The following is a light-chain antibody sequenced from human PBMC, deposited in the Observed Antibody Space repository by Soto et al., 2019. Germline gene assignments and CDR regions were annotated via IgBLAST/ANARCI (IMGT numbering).Light chain of an antibody. CDR3: QQRSNWPIIT. CDR1: QSVSSNY. CDR2: DAS. J-gene: IGKJ5*01. V-gene: IGKV3-11*01. Sequence: EIVLTQSPGTLSLSPGDRATLSCWASQSVSSNYLAWYQQKPGQAPRLLIYDASNRATGIPARFSGSGSGTDFTLTISSLEPEDFAVYYCQQRSNWPIITFGQGTRLEIK.